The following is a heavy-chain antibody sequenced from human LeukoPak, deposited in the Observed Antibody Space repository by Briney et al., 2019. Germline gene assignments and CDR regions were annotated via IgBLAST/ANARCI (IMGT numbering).Heavy chain of an antibody. J-gene: IGHJ4*02. CDR3: ARRGPYCSSTSCYLAFDY. Sequence: PSETLSLTCTVSGGSISSYYWSWIRQPPGKGLEWIGYIYYSGSTNYNPSLKSRVTISVDTSKNQFSLKLSSVTAADTAVYYCARRGPYCSSTSCYLAFDYWGQGTLVTVSS. V-gene: IGHV4-59*01. D-gene: IGHD2-2*01. CDR2: IYYSGST. CDR1: GGSISSYY.